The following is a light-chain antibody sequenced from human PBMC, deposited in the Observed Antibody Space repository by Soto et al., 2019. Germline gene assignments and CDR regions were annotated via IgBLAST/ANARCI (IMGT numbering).Light chain of an antibody. CDR3: QQRSNWPRKYT. Sequence: EIVLTQSPATLSLSAGERATLSFRASQSVSSYLAWYQQKRGQAPGLLIYDASNRATGIPAKFSGSGSETDFTLTISSLEPEDFAGYYCQQRSNWPRKYTSGQGTKLEIK. CDR2: DAS. CDR1: QSVSSY. J-gene: IGKJ2*01. V-gene: IGKV3-11*01.